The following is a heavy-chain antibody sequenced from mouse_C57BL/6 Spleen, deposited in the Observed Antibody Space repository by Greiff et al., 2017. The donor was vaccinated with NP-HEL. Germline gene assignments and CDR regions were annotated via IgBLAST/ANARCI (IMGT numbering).Heavy chain of an antibody. CDR2: INPNNGGT. Sequence: VQLQQSGPELVKPGASVKISCKASGYTFTDYYMNWVKQSHGKSLEWIGDINPNNGGTSYNQKFKGKATLTVDKSSSTAYMELRSLTSEDSAVYYCAWGSYYFDYWGQGTTLTVSS. CDR3: AWGSYYFDY. J-gene: IGHJ2*01. CDR1: GYTFTDYY. V-gene: IGHV1-26*01.